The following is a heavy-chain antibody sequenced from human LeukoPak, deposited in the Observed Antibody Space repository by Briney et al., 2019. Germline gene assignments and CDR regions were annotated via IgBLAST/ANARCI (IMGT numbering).Heavy chain of an antibody. CDR1: GGSISSYY. CDR2: IYYSGST. J-gene: IGHJ6*02. D-gene: IGHD2-15*01. Sequence: SETLSLTCTVSGGSISSYYWSWIRQPPGKGLEWIGYIYYSGSTNYNPSLKSRVTISVDTSKNQFSLKLSSVTAADTAVYYCARSPGYCSGGSCLKTGDYYYGMDVWGQATTVTVSS. V-gene: IGHV4-59*01. CDR3: ARSPGYCSGGSCLKTGDYYYGMDV.